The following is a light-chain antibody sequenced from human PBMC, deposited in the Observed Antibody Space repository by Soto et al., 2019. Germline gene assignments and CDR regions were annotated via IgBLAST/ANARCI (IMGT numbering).Light chain of an antibody. CDR1: SSDVGGYNY. Sequence: QSVLTQPASVSGSPGQSITISCTGTSSDVGGYNYVSWYQQHPGKAPKLMIYEVSNRPSGVSNRFSGSKSGNTASLTTSGLQAEDEADYYRSSYTSSSTPVFGGGTQLTVL. V-gene: IGLV2-14*01. J-gene: IGLJ3*02. CDR2: EVS. CDR3: SSYTSSSTPV.